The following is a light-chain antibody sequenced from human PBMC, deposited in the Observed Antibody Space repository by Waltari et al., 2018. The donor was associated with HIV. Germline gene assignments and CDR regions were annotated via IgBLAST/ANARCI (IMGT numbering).Light chain of an antibody. CDR1: QTITSN. CDR3: QQYNNWPPWT. V-gene: IGKV3-15*01. CDR2: GAS. Sequence: EIVMTQSPATLSASPGERATLSCRASQTITSNLDWYQQKPGQAPRLLIYGASTRATGIPARFSGSGSGTEFTLTISSLQSEDFAVYYCQQYNNWPPWTFGQGTKVEIK. J-gene: IGKJ1*01.